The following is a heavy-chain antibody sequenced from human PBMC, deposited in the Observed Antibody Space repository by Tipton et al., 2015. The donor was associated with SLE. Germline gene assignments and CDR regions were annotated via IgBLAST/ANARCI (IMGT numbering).Heavy chain of an antibody. J-gene: IGHJ4*02. D-gene: IGHD2-15*01. Sequence: CTVSGGSISSHYWSWIRQAPGKGLEWIGYISNSETTNYNPSLKSRVTISVDTSKNQFSLKLRSVTAAGTAVYYCAGAWQGYCSGGTCYVLDYWGQGTLVTVSS. CDR1: GGSISSHY. CDR3: AGAWQGYCSGGTCYVLDY. CDR2: ISNSETT. V-gene: IGHV4-59*11.